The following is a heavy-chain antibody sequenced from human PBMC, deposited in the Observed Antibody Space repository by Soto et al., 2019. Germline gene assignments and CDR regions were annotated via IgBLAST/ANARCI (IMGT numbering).Heavy chain of an antibody. CDR3: ARGHEFGGNSDAFDI. CDR1: GGAFSTSS. CDR2: IIPIFGTS. D-gene: IGHD2-21*02. J-gene: IGHJ3*02. V-gene: IGHV1-69*12. Sequence: QVLLVQSGAEVKKPGSSVKVSCTASGGAFSTSSITWVRQAPGQGLEWMGGIIPIFGTSDYAQRFQGRVTITAAESTKTAFMELSRLRSDDTAVYYWARGHEFGGNSDAFDIGGQGTMVTVSS.